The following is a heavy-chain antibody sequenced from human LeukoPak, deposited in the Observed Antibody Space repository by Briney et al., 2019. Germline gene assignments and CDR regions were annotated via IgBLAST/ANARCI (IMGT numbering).Heavy chain of an antibody. CDR1: GFTFSSYG. V-gene: IGHV3-33*08. CDR2: IWYGGSNK. CDR3: ARDLTVAVHDAFDI. D-gene: IGHD6-19*01. Sequence: GGSLRLSCAASGFTFSSYGMHWVRQAPGKGLEWVAVIWYGGSNKYYADSVKGRFTISRDNSKNTLYLQMNSLRAEDTAVYYCARDLTVAVHDAFDIWGQGTMVTVSS. J-gene: IGHJ3*02.